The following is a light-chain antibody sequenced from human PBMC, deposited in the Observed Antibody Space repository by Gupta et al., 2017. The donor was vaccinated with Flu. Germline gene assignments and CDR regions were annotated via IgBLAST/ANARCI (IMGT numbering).Light chain of an antibody. Sequence: DIQMTQSPSSLSASVGDRVTIICRASQGIRNYLAWYQQKPGKVPKLLIYGAYTLQSGVPSRFSGSGSGTDFTLTISSLQPEDVATYYCQKDNRAPLTFGGGTKVEIK. CDR2: GAY. V-gene: IGKV1-27*01. CDR3: QKDNRAPLT. CDR1: QGIRNY. J-gene: IGKJ4*01.